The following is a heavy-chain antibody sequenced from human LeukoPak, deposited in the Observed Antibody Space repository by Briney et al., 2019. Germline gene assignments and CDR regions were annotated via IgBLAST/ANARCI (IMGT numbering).Heavy chain of an antibody. CDR1: GGSISSYY. Sequence: SETLSLTCTVSGGSISSYYWSWIRQPPGKGLEWIGYIYYSGSTNYNPSLKSRVTISLVTFKNQFSLKLSSVTAADTAVYYCARAYCSSTSCYSLVWFDPWGQGTLVTVSS. J-gene: IGHJ5*02. CDR2: IYYSGST. V-gene: IGHV4-59*01. CDR3: ARAYCSSTSCYSLVWFDP. D-gene: IGHD2-2*01.